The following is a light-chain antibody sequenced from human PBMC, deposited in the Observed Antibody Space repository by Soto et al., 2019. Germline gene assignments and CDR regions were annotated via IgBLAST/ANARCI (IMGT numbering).Light chain of an antibody. CDR1: SSDVGANNY. J-gene: IGLJ3*02. V-gene: IGLV2-8*01. CDR2: EVT. Sequence: QSALTQPPSASGSPGQSVTISCTGTSSDVGANNYVSWYQQHAGKAPKLVIYEVTKRPSGVPDRFSGSKSANTASLTVSGLQAEDEADYSCSSFASSNTWVFGGGSKLTVL. CDR3: SSFASSNTWV.